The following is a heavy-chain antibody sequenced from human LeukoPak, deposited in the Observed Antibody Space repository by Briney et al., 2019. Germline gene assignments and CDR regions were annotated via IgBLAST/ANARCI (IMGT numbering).Heavy chain of an antibody. CDR3: ARVEEGYGSGRRENYYYYYMDV. Sequence: SETLSLTCTVSGGSISSYYWSWIRQPPGKGLEWIGYIYCSGSTNYNPSLKSRVTISVDTSKNQFSLKLSSVTAADTAVYYCARVEEGYGSGRRENYYYYYMDVWGKGTRSPSP. D-gene: IGHD3-10*01. J-gene: IGHJ6*03. CDR2: IYCSGST. V-gene: IGHV4-59*01. CDR1: GGSISSYY.